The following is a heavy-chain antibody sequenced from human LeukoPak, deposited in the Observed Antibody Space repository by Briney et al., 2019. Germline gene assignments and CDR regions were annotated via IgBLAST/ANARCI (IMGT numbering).Heavy chain of an antibody. CDR3: ARVPEGGLVGATHYPWGDEAFDI. CDR1: GGSIRSGSFY. V-gene: IGHV4-61*02. CDR2: IYTSGST. J-gene: IGHJ3*02. Sequence: SETLSLTCTVSGGSIRSGSFYWGWIRQPAGKGLEWIGRIYTSGSTNYNPSLKSRVTISVDTSKNQFSLKLSSVTAADTAVYYCARVPEGGLVGATHYPWGDEAFDIWGQGTMVTVSS. D-gene: IGHD1-26*01.